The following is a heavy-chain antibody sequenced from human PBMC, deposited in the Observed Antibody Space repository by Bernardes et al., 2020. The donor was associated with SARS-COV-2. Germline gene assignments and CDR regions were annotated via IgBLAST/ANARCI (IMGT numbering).Heavy chain of an antibody. J-gene: IGHJ4*02. CDR1: GFTFSSYA. Sequence: GGSLRLSCAASGFTFSSYAMHWVRQAPGKGLEWVAVISYDGSNKYYADPVKGRFTISRDNSKNTLYLQMNSLRAEDTAVYYCGGSSGYYVFDYWGQGTLVTVSS. V-gene: IGHV3-30-3*01. CDR3: GGSSGYYVFDY. D-gene: IGHD3-22*01. CDR2: ISYDGSNK.